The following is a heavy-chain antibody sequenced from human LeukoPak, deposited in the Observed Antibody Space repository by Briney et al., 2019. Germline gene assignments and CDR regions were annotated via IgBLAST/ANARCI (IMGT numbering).Heavy chain of an antibody. J-gene: IGHJ4*02. D-gene: IGHD5-24*01. Sequence: GGSLRLSCAASGFTFGSYAMSWVRQAPGKGLEWVSAISGSGGSTYYADSVKGRFTISRDNSKNTLYLQMNSLRAEDTAVYYCAKDLRWLQYGYWGQGTLVTVSS. CDR2: ISGSGGST. CDR1: GFTFGSYA. V-gene: IGHV3-23*01. CDR3: AKDLRWLQYGY.